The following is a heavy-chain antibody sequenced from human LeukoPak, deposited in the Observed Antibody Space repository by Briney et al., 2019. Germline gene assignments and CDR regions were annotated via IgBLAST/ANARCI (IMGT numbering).Heavy chain of an antibody. J-gene: IGHJ4*02. D-gene: IGHD4-17*01. Sequence: GGSLRLSCAASGFNFGSNWMSWVRQAPGKGLEWVANIKQDGSEKYYVDSVKGRFTISRDNAKNSLYLQMNSLRAEDTGVYYCAREGPSVTPYYWGQGTLVTVSS. V-gene: IGHV3-7*01. CDR2: IKQDGSEK. CDR1: GFNFGSNW. CDR3: AREGPSVTPYY.